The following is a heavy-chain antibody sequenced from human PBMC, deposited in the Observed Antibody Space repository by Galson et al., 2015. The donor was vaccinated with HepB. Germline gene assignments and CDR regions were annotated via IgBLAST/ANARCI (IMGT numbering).Heavy chain of an antibody. CDR2: ISYDGSNK. CDR3: AKDTLRPRLYYYYYGMDV. Sequence: SLRLSCAASGFTFSSYGMHWVRQAPGKGLEWVAVISYDGSNKYYADSVRGRFTISRDNSKNTLYLQMNSLRAEDTAVYYCAKDTLRPRLYYYYYGMDVWGQGTTITVSS. CDR1: GFTFSSYG. J-gene: IGHJ6*02. V-gene: IGHV3-30*18.